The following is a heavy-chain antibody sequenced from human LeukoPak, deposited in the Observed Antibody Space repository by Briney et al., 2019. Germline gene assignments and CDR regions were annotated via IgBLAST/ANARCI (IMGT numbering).Heavy chain of an antibody. V-gene: IGHV4-31*03. J-gene: IGHJ6*02. CDR3: ARDPPADV. CDR2: IYYSGST. CDR1: GDSISSGGYY. D-gene: IGHD2-2*01. Sequence: SQTLSLTCTVSGDSISSGGYYWSWIRQRPGKGLEWIGYIYYSGSTYYNPSLKSRVSISVDTSKNQFSMKLSSVTAADTAVYYCARDPPADVWGQGTTVTVPS.